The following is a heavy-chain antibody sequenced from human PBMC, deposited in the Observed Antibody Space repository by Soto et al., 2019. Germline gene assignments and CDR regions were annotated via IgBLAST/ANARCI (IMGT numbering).Heavy chain of an antibody. Sequence: QVQLQQWGAGLVKPSETLSLSCAVYGQSFSGHSWAWIRQSPGKGLEWIGETHESGSTYYNPSLKSRVTISADTSKNQFSLKLSSVSAADTAVYFCARGSGIVALPSELEDVTHDYWGQGTLVNVSS. CDR1: GQSFSGHS. J-gene: IGHJ4*02. CDR2: THESGST. D-gene: IGHD1-1*01. V-gene: IGHV4-34*01. CDR3: ARGSGIVALPSELEDVTHDY.